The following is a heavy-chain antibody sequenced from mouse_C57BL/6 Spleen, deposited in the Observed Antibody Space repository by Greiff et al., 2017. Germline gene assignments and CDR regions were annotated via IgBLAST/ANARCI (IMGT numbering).Heavy chain of an antibody. Sequence: EVKLVESGGDLVKPGGSLKLSCAASGFTFSSYGMSWVRQTPDKRLEWVATISSGGSYTYYPDSVKGRFTISRDNAKNTLYLQMSILKSESTAMYYCASLDSSGLYYFDYWGQGTTLTVSS. D-gene: IGHD3-2*02. J-gene: IGHJ2*01. CDR3: ASLDSSGLYYFDY. CDR2: ISSGGSYT. CDR1: GFTFSSYG. V-gene: IGHV5-6*02.